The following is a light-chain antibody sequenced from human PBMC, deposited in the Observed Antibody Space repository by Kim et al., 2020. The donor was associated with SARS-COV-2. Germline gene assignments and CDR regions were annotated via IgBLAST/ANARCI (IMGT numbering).Light chain of an antibody. CDR2: DVT. CDR3: SSYSTSIAYV. V-gene: IGLV2-14*03. Sequence: GQSITISCTGTSSDVSAYNYVSWYQHHPGKAPKVMIYDVTKRPSGVSNRFSGSKSGNTASLTISGLQAEDEADYYCSSYSTSIAYVFGTGTKVTVL. J-gene: IGLJ1*01. CDR1: SSDVSAYNY.